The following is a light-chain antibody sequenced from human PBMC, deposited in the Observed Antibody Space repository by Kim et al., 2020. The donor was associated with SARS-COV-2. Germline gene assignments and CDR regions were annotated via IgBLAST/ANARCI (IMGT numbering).Light chain of an antibody. V-gene: IGKV3-20*01. CDR3: QQYGTSPLT. J-gene: IGKJ4*01. Sequence: PGEMANLSCRASRSVRYSYLAWYQQKPGQTLRLLIFGASTRAIGIPDRFSGSGSGTDFTLTISRLEPDDFAVYYCQQYGTSPLTFGGGTKVDIK. CDR1: RSVRYSY. CDR2: GAS.